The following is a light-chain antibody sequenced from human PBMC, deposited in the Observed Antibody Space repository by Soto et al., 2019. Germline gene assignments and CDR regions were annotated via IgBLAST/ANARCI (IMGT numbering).Light chain of an antibody. CDR3: ASWDDNLNGVV. CDR1: NSNIGSNT. V-gene: IGLV1-44*01. J-gene: IGLJ2*01. Sequence: QSVLTQPPSASGTPGQRVTISCSGSNSNIGSNTVNWYQQLPGTAPKLLIYSNNQRPSGVPGRFSDSKSGTSASLAISGLQSEDEADYYCASWDDNLNGVVFGGGTKVTVL. CDR2: SNN.